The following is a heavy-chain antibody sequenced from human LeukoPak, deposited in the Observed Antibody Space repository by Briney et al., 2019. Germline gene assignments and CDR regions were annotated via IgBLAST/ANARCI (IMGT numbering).Heavy chain of an antibody. CDR2: INPNSGGT. CDR3: AAQTYCSSTSCYPDV. D-gene: IGHD2-2*01. V-gene: IGHV1-2*02. CDR1: GYTFTGYY. Sequence: HWASVKVSCKASGYTFTGYYMHWVRQAPGQGLEWMGWINPNSGGTNYAQKFQGRATMTRDTSISTAYMELSRLRSDDTAVYYCAAQTYCSSTSCYPDVWGQGTTVTVSS. J-gene: IGHJ6*02.